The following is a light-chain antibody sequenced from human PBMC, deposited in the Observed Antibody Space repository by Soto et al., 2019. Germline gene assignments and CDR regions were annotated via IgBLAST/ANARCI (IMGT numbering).Light chain of an antibody. Sequence: QSALTQPRSVSGSPGQSVTISCTGTSSDVGGYNYVSWYQQHPGKAPKLMIYDVGKRPSGVPDRFSGSKSDNTASLTISGLQAEDEADYYCQSFDKYLSAVVFGGGTKVTVL. CDR2: DVG. V-gene: IGLV2-11*01. J-gene: IGLJ2*01. CDR3: QSFDKYLSAVV. CDR1: SSDVGGYNY.